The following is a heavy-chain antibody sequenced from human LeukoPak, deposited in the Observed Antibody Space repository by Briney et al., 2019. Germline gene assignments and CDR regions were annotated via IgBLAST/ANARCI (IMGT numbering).Heavy chain of an antibody. J-gene: IGHJ4*02. CDR3: ARESSGYATDY. V-gene: IGHV1-46*01. Sequence: ASVKVSCKASGYTFTSYYMHWVRQAPGQGLEWMGIINPSGGSTSYAQKFQGRVTTTRDTSTSTVYMELSSLRSEDTAVYYCARESSGYATDYWGQGTLVTVSS. CDR2: INPSGGST. D-gene: IGHD5-12*01. CDR1: GYTFTSYY.